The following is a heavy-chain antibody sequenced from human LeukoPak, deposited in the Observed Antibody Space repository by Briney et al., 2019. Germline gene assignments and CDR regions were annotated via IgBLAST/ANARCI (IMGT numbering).Heavy chain of an antibody. J-gene: IGHJ6*02. Sequence: ASVKVSCKASGYTFTSYGISWVRQAPGQGLEWMGWISAYNGNTNHAQKLQGRVTMTTDTSTCTAYMELRSLRSDDTAVYYCARPRGRRPDNQYYYYGMDVWGQGTAVTVSS. D-gene: IGHD1-1*01. CDR2: ISAYNGNT. V-gene: IGHV1-18*01. CDR3: ARPRGRRPDNQYYYYGMDV. CDR1: GYTFTSYG.